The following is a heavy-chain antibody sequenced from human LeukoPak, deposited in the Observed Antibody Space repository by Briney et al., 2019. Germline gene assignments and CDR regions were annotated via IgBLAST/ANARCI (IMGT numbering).Heavy chain of an antibody. CDR3: ARKGYFDTYYYYMDV. CDR2: IKQDGSEK. V-gene: IGHV3-7*01. J-gene: IGHJ6*03. CDR1: GFTFSSYC. Sequence: GGSLRLSCAASGFTFSSYCMSWVRQAPGKGLEWVANIKQDGSEKYYVDSVKGRFTISRDNAKNSLYLQMNSLRAEDTAVYYCARKGYFDTYYYYMDVWGKGTTVTVSS. D-gene: IGHD3-9*01.